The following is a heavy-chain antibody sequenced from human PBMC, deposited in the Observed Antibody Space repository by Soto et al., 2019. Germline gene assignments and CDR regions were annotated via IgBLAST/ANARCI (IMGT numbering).Heavy chain of an antibody. Sequence: SETLSLTCTVSGGSISSGDYYWSWIRQPPGKGLGWIGYIYYSGSTYYNPSLKSRVTISVDTSKNQFSLKLSSVTAADTAVYYCARDEGDYGLDPWGQGTLVTVSS. CDR1: GGSISSGDYY. D-gene: IGHD4-17*01. V-gene: IGHV4-30-4*01. CDR3: ARDEGDYGLDP. CDR2: IYYSGST. J-gene: IGHJ5*02.